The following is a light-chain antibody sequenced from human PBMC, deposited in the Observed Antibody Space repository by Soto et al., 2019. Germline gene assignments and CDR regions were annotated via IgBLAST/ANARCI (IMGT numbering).Light chain of an antibody. CDR2: GAS. CDR3: QQYNNWPPRGT. J-gene: IGKJ1*01. CDR1: QSVSSN. V-gene: IGKV3-15*01. Sequence: EIVMTQSPATLSVSPGERATLSCRASQSVSSNLAWYQQKPGQAPRLLIYGASTRATGIPARFSGSGSGTEFTLTRSSLQSEDFAVYYCQQYNNWPPRGTFGQGTKVEIK.